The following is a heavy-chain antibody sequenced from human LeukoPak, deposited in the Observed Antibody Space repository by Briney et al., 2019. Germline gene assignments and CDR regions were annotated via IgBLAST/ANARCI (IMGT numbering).Heavy chain of an antibody. Sequence: ASVKVSCKASGYTFTGYYMQWVRQAPGQGLEWMGWINPNSGDTNYARKFQGRVTMTRDTSVSTAYMDLSRLTSDDTAVHHCASGVGSVVPSTYYWGQGTLVTVSS. J-gene: IGHJ4*02. CDR2: INPNSGDT. V-gene: IGHV1-2*02. D-gene: IGHD2-2*01. CDR1: GYTFTGYY. CDR3: ASGVGSVVPSTYY.